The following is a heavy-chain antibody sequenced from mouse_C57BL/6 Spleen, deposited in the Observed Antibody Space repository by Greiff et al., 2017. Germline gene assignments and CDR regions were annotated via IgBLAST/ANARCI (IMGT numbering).Heavy chain of an antibody. D-gene: IGHD2-1*01. CDR3: ARGRDGNDAMDY. Sequence: QVQLQQSGAELVKPGASVKISCKASGYAFSSYWMNWVKQRPGKGLEWIGQIYPGDGDTNYNGKFKGKATLTADKSSSTAYMQLSSLTSEDSAVYCCARGRDGNDAMDYWGQGTSVTVSS. J-gene: IGHJ4*01. CDR2: IYPGDGDT. CDR1: GYAFSSYW. V-gene: IGHV1-80*01.